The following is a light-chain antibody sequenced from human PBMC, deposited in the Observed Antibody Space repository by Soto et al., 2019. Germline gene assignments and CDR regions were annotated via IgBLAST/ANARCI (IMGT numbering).Light chain of an antibody. J-gene: IGKJ1*01. Sequence: WTKSTGKLSLSLGERASVSRGASQSFTSNYLAWDQQKPGQATRLLIYGASRRATGVPDKFIGSGSGTDFTLTISRLEPEDFAVYSSQPYLTSLTAFRHGTKV. CDR2: GAS. CDR3: QPYLTSLTA. CDR1: QSFTSNY. V-gene: IGKV3-20*01.